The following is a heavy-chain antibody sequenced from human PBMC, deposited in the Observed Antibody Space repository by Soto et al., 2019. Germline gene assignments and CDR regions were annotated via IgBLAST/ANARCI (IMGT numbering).Heavy chain of an antibody. J-gene: IGHJ4*02. CDR2: ISYDGSNK. CDR1: GFTFSSYA. Sequence: GESLKISCAASGFTFSSYAMHWVRQAPGKGLEWVAVISYDGSNKYYADSVKGRFTISRDNSKNTLYLQMNSLRAEDTAVYYCARDGSIAAADQFDYWGQGTLVTVSS. D-gene: IGHD6-13*01. CDR3: ARDGSIAAADQFDY. V-gene: IGHV3-30*04.